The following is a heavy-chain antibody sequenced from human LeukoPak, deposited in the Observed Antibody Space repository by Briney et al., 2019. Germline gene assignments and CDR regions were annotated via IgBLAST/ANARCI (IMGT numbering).Heavy chain of an antibody. CDR2: IKRDGSEK. Sequence: PGGSLRLSCAASGFTFSSLWMSWVRQAPGKGLEWVGNIKRDGSEKFYVDSVKDRFTIFRDNAKESLYLQMNSLRAEDTAVYYCARVGQWMVFDYWGQGTLVTVSS. CDR3: ARVGQWMVFDY. V-gene: IGHV3-7*03. J-gene: IGHJ4*02. CDR1: GFTFSSLW. D-gene: IGHD6-19*01.